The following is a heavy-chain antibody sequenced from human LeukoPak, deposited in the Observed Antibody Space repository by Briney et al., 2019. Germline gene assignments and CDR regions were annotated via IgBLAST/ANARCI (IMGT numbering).Heavy chain of an antibody. V-gene: IGHV1-69*04. CDR2: IIPILGIA. D-gene: IGHD6-19*01. J-gene: IGHJ4*02. Sequence: SVKVSCKASGGTFSSYAISWVRQAPGQGLEWMGRIIPILGIANYAQKFQGRVTITADKSTSTAYMELSSLRSEDAAVYYCARDSLAVAGTGMDYWGQGTIATVSS. CDR3: ARDSLAVAGTGMDY. CDR1: GGTFSSYA.